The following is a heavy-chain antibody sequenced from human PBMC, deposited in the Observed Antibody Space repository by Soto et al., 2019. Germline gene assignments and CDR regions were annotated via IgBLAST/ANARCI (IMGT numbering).Heavy chain of an antibody. Sequence: QVQLVQSGAEVQKPGSTVKVSCKASGGTFSSYTISWVRQAPGQGLEWMGRIIPILGIANYAQKFQGRVTITADKSTSTAYMELSSLRSEDTAVYYCARDIRQVGYPPEFFDYWGQGTLVTVSS. J-gene: IGHJ4*02. CDR3: ARDIRQVGYPPEFFDY. D-gene: IGHD1-26*01. V-gene: IGHV1-69*08. CDR1: GGTFSSYT. CDR2: IIPILGIA.